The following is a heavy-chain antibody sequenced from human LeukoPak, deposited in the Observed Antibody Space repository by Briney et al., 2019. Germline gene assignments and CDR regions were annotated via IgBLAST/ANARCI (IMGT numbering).Heavy chain of an antibody. D-gene: IGHD3-3*01. CDR3: ATDRGWRTSGYYLYYFEY. V-gene: IGHV3-7*01. CDR1: GFIFTNYF. J-gene: IGHJ4*02. CDR2: IKHDGSEK. Sequence: GGSLRLSCAATGFIFTNYFMSWVRQAPGKGLEWVASIKHDGSEKYYVDSVRGRFTISRDNTMNSLYLQMSSLRAEDTAVYYCATDRGWRTSGYYLYYFEYWGQGTLVTFSS.